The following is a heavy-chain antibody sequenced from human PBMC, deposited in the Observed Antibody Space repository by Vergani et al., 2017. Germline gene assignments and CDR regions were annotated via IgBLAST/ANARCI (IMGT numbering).Heavy chain of an antibody. CDR3: AKELTTVTIPNYFDY. V-gene: IGHV3-30*02. D-gene: IGHD4-17*01. CDR1: GFTFSSCG. J-gene: IGHJ4*02. Sequence: QVQLVESGGGVVQPGRSLRLSCAASGFTFSSCGMHWVRQAPGKGLEWVAFIRYDGSDKYYADSVKGRFTISRDNSMNTLYLQMNSLRADDTAVYYCAKELTTVTIPNYFDYWGQGTLVTVSS. CDR2: IRYDGSDK.